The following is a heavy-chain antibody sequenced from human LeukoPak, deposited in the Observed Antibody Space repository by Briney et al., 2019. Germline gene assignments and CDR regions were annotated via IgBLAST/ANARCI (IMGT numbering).Heavy chain of an antibody. D-gene: IGHD1-26*01. V-gene: IGHV3-48*03. CDR3: ARGDSGSYYFDY. J-gene: IGHJ4*02. CDR1: GFTLSSYK. Sequence: GGFLRLSCAASGFTLSSYKMNWVRQAPGKGLEWVSYISSSGSTIYYADSVKGRFTISRDNAKNSLYLQMNSLRAEDTAVYYCARGDSGSYYFDYWGQGTLVTVSS. CDR2: ISSSGSTI.